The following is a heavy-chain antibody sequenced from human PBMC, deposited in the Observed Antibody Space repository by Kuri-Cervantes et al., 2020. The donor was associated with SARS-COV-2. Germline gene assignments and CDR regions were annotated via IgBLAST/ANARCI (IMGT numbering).Heavy chain of an antibody. Sequence: GGSLRLSCAASGFTVSSHVMHWVRQAPGKGLEWVTVISNDGRTEHYADSVKGRFTISRDKAKNTLYLQMNSLRPEDTAVYYCVKSSYGGSSSWPDYWGQGTLVTVSS. CDR2: ISNDGRTE. D-gene: IGHD6-13*01. V-gene: IGHV3-30-3*02. CDR1: GFTVSSHV. J-gene: IGHJ4*02. CDR3: VKSSYGGSSSWPDY.